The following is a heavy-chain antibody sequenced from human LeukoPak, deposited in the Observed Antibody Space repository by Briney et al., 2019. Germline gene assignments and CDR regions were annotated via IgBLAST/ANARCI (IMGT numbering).Heavy chain of an antibody. Sequence: PSETLSLTCAVSGGSISSGGYSWSWIRQPPGKGLEWIGSIYHSGSTYYNPSLKSRVTISVDTSKNQFSLKLSSVTAADTAVYYCARVYDSSGLELLTDAFDIWGQGTMVTVSS. D-gene: IGHD3-22*01. V-gene: IGHV4-39*07. J-gene: IGHJ3*02. CDR3: ARVYDSSGLELLTDAFDI. CDR2: IYHSGST. CDR1: GGSISSGGYS.